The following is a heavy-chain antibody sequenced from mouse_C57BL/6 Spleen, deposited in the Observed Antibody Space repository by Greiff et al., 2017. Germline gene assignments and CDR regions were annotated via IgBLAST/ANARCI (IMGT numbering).Heavy chain of an antibody. CDR2: IDPEDGGT. Sequence: EVQLQESGAELVKPGASVKLSCTASGFNINDYYMHWVKQRPEKGLEWIGRIDPEDGGTKYAPKFQGKATITVDTSSNTAYLQLSRLTSEDTAVYYGAADYYGSSYHFAYWGQGTLVTVAA. CDR1: GFNINDYY. V-gene: IGHV14-2*01. J-gene: IGHJ3*01. D-gene: IGHD1-1*01. CDR3: AADYYGSSYHFAY.